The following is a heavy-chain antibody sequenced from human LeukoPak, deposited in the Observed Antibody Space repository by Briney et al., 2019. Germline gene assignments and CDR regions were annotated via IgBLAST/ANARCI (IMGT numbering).Heavy chain of an antibody. CDR2: INPNSGGT. CDR3: ARDRTTMVRGHILEGAGY. V-gene: IGHV1-2*02. Sequence: ASVKVSCKASGYTFTGYYMHWVRQAPGQGLEWMGWINPNSGGTNYAQKFQGRVTMTRDTSISTAYMELSRLRSDDTAVYYCARDRTTMVRGHILEGAGYWGQGTLVTVSS. D-gene: IGHD3-10*01. J-gene: IGHJ4*02. CDR1: GYTFTGYY.